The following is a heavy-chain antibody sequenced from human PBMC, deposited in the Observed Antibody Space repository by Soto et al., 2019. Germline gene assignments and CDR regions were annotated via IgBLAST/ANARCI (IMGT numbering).Heavy chain of an antibody. CDR2: FSGSGCST. J-gene: IGHJ4*02. CDR1: KVTCCSYA. V-gene: IGHV3-23*01. CDR3: AKETYDYIWWGYLFGY. Sequence: LREYRRVSKVTCCSYAMSWFSKTQGKGLEWVSAFSGSGCSTYYADSVKGRFTISRDNSKNTLYLQMNSLRPKATAVYYSAKETYDYIWWGYLFGYSGQGTL. D-gene: IGHD3-16*02.